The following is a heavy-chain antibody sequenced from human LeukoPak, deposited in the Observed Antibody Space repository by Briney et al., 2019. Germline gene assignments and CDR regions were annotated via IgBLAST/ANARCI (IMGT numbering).Heavy chain of an antibody. V-gene: IGHV1-8*03. CDR2: MNPNSGNT. Sequence: ASVKVSCKASGYTFTGYDIHWVRQATGQGLEWMGWMNPNSGNTGYAQKFQGRVTITRNTSISTAYMELSSLGSEDTAVYYCARTNDNVVVPAARAIAPFDYWGQGTLVTVSS. CDR1: GYTFTGYD. CDR3: ARTNDNVVVPAARAIAPFDY. D-gene: IGHD2-2*01. J-gene: IGHJ4*02.